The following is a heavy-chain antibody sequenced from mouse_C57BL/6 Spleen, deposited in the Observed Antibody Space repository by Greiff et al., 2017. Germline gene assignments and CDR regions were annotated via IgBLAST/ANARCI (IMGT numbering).Heavy chain of an antibody. D-gene: IGHD1-1*01. V-gene: IGHV1-39*01. J-gene: IGHJ1*03. Sequence: EVQLQQSGPELVKPGASVTISCKASGYSFTDYNMNWVKQSNGKSLEGIGVFNPNYGTTSYNQKFKGTDPLTVDQPSSTAYMQLNSLTSEDSEVYYCARVTTVVATDFDVWGTGTTVTVSS. CDR1: GYSFTDYN. CDR2: FNPNYGTT. CDR3: ARVTTVVATDFDV.